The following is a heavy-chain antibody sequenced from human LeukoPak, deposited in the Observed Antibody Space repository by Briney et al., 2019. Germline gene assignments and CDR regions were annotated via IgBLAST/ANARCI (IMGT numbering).Heavy chain of an antibody. J-gene: IGHJ4*02. CDR3: ASTHITGTTHMDY. D-gene: IGHD1-7*01. CDR2: ISAYNGNT. V-gene: IGHV1-18*01. Sequence: GASVKVSCKASGYTFTSYGISWVRQAPGQGLEWMGWISAYNGNTNYAQKFQGRVTMTRNTSISTAYMELSSLRSEDTAVYYCASTHITGTTHMDYWGQGTLVTVSS. CDR1: GYTFTSYG.